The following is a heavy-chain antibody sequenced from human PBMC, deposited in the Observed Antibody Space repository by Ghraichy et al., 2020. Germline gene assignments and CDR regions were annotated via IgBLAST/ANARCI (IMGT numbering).Heavy chain of an antibody. V-gene: IGHV4-39*02. Sequence: AGSLRLSCTISGVSISTRGRYWAWIRQRPGKGLEWMGSVSFGADTNYNPSLRSRLTVSVDASNSVFSLRLRSVTGADTGIYYCAHCSGGSCYRTWFFDFWGQGALVTVSS. D-gene: IGHD2-15*01. CDR2: VSFGADT. J-gene: IGHJ4*02. CDR1: GVSISTRGRY. CDR3: AHCSGGSCYRTWFFDF.